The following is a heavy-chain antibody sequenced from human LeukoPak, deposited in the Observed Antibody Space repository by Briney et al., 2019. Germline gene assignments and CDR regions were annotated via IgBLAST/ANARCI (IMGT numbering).Heavy chain of an antibody. CDR1: GFTFSSYW. CDR2: INSDGSST. J-gene: IGHJ4*02. D-gene: IGHD6-13*01. CDR3: VRGSTAAVGVIDY. V-gene: IGHV3-74*01. Sequence: PGGSLRLSCVASGFTFSSYWMHWVRQAPGKGLVWVSRINSDGSSTSYADSVKGRFTISRDNAKNTLYLQMNSLRAEDTAVYYCVRGSTAAVGVIDYWGQGTLVTVSS.